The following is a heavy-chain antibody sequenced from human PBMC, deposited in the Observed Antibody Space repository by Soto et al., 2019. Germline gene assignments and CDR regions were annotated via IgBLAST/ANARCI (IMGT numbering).Heavy chain of an antibody. CDR1: GFTFSSYA. CDR2: ISGSGGST. CDR3: AKRIAVADRLAYFDY. J-gene: IGHJ4*02. Sequence: HPGGSLRLSCAASGFTFSSYAMSWVRQAPGKGLEWVSAISGSGGSTYYADSVKGRFTISRDNSKNTLYLQMNSLRAEDTAVYYCAKRIAVADRLAYFDYWGQGTLVTVSS. D-gene: IGHD6-19*01. V-gene: IGHV3-23*01.